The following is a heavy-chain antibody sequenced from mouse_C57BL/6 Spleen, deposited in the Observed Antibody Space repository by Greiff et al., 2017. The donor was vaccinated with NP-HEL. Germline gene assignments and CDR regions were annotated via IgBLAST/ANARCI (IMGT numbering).Heavy chain of an antibody. CDR2: IFPGSGST. CDR3: ARSEGYRGWSWFAY. V-gene: IGHV1-75*01. D-gene: IGHD1-1*02. J-gene: IGHJ3*01. CDR1: GYTFTDYY. Sequence: VKLQESGPELVKPGASVKISCKASGYTFTDYYINWVKQRPGQGLEWIGWIFPGSGSTYYNEKFTGKATLTVDKSSSTAYMLLSSLTSEDSAVYFCARSEGYRGWSWFAYWGQGTLVTVSA.